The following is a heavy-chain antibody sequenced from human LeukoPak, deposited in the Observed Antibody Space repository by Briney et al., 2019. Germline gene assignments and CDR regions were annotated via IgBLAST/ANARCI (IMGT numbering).Heavy chain of an antibody. CDR1: GGSISSSSYY. CDR3: ARHSYYYSYMDV. CDR2: IYYSGST. J-gene: IGHJ6*03. Sequence: KTSETLSLTCTVSGGSISSSSYYWGWIRQPPGKGLEWIGSIYYSGSTYYNPSLKSRVTISVDTSKNQFSLKLSSVTAADTAVYYCARHSYYYSYMDVWGKGTTVTVSS. V-gene: IGHV4-39*01.